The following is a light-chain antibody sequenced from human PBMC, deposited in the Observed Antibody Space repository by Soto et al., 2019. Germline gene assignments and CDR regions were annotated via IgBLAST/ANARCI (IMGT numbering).Light chain of an antibody. CDR2: EVS. CDR1: TSDVGAYNY. V-gene: IGLV2-14*01. CDR3: SSFTSSSTGV. J-gene: IGLJ3*02. Sequence: QSALTQPASVSGSPGQSITISCTGSTSDVGAYNYVSWYKHHPGQAPQLMIYEVSNRPSGVSNRFSGSKSGNTASLTISGLQADDEGDYYCSSFTSSSTGVFGGGTKLTVL.